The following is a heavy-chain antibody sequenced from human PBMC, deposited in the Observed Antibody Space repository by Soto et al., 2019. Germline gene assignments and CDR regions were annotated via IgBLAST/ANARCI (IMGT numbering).Heavy chain of an antibody. D-gene: IGHD6-13*01. Sequence: QVQLQQWGAGLLKPSETLSLTCAVYGGSFSGYYWSWIRQPPGKGLEWIGEINHSGSTNYNPSLKSRVTISVDTSKNQFPLKLSSVTAADTAVYYCASGIAAAGPYYYYGMDVWGQGTTVTVSS. CDR1: GGSFSGYY. CDR2: INHSGST. CDR3: ASGIAAAGPYYYYGMDV. J-gene: IGHJ6*02. V-gene: IGHV4-34*01.